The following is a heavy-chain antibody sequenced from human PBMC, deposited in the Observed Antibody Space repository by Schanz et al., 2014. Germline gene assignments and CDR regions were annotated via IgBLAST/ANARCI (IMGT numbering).Heavy chain of an antibody. J-gene: IGHJ4*02. D-gene: IGHD2-2*01. V-gene: IGHV3-21*04. Sequence: EVHLVESGGGLVKRGGSLRLSCAASGFTISSYSMNWVRQAPGKGLEWVSSISSSGSYIYYADSVKGRFSISRDNAKNSLYLQMNSLKTEDTAMYYCARRASCSRIGCPFDSWGQGTLVTVSS. CDR1: GFTISSYS. CDR3: ARRASCSRIGCPFDS. CDR2: ISSSGSYI.